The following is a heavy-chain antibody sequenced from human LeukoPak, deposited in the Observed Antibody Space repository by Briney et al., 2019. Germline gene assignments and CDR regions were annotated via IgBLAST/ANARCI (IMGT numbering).Heavy chain of an antibody. CDR1: GGSISSYY. CDR3: ARETPPIAAAGANWFDP. V-gene: IGHV4-34*01. Sequence: SETLSLTCTVSGGSISSYYWSWIRQPPGKGLEWIGEINHSGSTNYNPSLKSRVTMSVDTSKNQFSLKLSSVTAADTAVYYCARETPPIAAAGANWFDPWGQGTLVTVSS. J-gene: IGHJ5*02. CDR2: INHSGST. D-gene: IGHD6-13*01.